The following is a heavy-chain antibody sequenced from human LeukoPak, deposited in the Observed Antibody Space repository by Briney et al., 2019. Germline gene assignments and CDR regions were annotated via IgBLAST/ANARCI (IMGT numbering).Heavy chain of an antibody. CDR2: INPNSGGT. D-gene: IGHD5-12*01. CDR1: GYTFTGYY. V-gene: IGHV1-2*02. J-gene: IGHJ4*02. CDR3: ARIVDIVATMEG. Sequence: ASVNVSCKASGYTFTGYYMHWVRQAPGQGLEWMGWINPNSGGTNYAQKFQGRVTMTRDTSISTAYMELSRLRSDDTAVYYCARIVDIVATMEGWGQGTLVTVSS.